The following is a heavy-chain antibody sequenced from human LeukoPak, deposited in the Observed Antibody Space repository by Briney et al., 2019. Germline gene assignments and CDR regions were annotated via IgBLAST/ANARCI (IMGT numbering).Heavy chain of an antibody. CDR3: ARGYCNGGDCYFAD. CDR1: GFAFTTYS. Sequence: GGSLRLSCAASGFAFTTYSMNWVRQAPGKGLEWVSCISGSSTYIYYADSVKGRFTISRDNAKNSLYLQMSSLRAEDTAVYYCARGYCNGGDCYFADWGQGTLVTVSS. V-gene: IGHV3-21*01. D-gene: IGHD2-8*02. J-gene: IGHJ4*02. CDR2: ISGSSTYI.